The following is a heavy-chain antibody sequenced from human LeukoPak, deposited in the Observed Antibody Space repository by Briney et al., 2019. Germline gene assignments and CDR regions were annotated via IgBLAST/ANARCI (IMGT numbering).Heavy chain of an antibody. CDR3: ARDTAMAFDY. D-gene: IGHD5-18*01. CDR2: IYYSGST. J-gene: IGHJ4*02. CDR1: GGSFSSGSYY. Sequence: PSETLSLTCTVSGGSFSSGSYYWSWIRQPPGTGLEWIGYIYYSGSTNYNPSLKSRVTISVDTSKNQFSLKLSSVTAADTAVYYCARDTAMAFDYWGQGTLVTVSS. V-gene: IGHV4-61*01.